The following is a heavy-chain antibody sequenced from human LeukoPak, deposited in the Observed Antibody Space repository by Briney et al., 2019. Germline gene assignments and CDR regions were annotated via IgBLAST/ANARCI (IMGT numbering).Heavy chain of an antibody. CDR3: AKDAPVGVIFFLYGMDV. CDR2: ISGSGIST. V-gene: IGHV3-23*01. CDR1: GFTFSNCA. Sequence: QTGGSLRLSCAASGFTFSNCAMTWVRQAPGKGLEWVSIISGSGISTSYADSVKGRSTISRDNSKNTLFLQMNSLRAEDTAVYYCAKDAPVGVIFFLYGMDVWGQGTTVTVSS. J-gene: IGHJ6*02. D-gene: IGHD3-10*01.